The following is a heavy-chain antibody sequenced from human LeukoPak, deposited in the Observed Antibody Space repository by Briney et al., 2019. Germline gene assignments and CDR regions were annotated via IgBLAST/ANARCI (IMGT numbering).Heavy chain of an antibody. Sequence: SETLSLTCTVSGGSISSYYWSWIRQPPGKGLEWIGYIYYSGSTNYNPSLKSRVTISVDTSKNQFSLKLSSVTAADTAVYYCAGVTFGGVIVDYWGQGTLVTVSS. D-gene: IGHD3-16*02. V-gene: IGHV4-59*01. CDR1: GGSISSYY. CDR3: AGVTFGGVIVDY. CDR2: IYYSGST. J-gene: IGHJ4*02.